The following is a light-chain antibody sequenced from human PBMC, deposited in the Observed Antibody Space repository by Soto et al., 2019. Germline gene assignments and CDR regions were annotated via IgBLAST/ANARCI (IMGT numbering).Light chain of an antibody. V-gene: IGKV3-15*01. J-gene: IGKJ4*01. CDR2: GAS. Sequence: EIAMTQSPATLSVSPGERATLSCRAGQSVSNNLAWYHQKPGQAPRLLIYGASNRAAGVPGRFGGSGSGTEFTLTISSLQSEDFGVYYCQQYNDWPLTFGGGTKVEIK. CDR1: QSVSNN. CDR3: QQYNDWPLT.